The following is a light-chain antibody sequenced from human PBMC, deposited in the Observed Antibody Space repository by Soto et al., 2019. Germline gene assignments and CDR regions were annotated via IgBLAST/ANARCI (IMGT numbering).Light chain of an antibody. CDR1: SSDVGGYNY. Sequence: QSALTQPASVSGSPGQSITISCTGTSSDVGGYNYVSWYQQHPGKAPKLMIYDVSNRPSGVSNRFSGSKSGNTASLTISGLHAEDEADYHCSSYTSSSTLYVVFGGGTKLTVL. CDR2: DVS. J-gene: IGLJ2*01. V-gene: IGLV2-14*01. CDR3: SSYTSSSTLYVV.